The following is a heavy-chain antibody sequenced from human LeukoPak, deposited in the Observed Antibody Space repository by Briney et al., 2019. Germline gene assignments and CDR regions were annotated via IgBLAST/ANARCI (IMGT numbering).Heavy chain of an antibody. CDR3: AARWYFVRFHWFDP. CDR1: GFTFSSYE. CDR2: ISSSGSTI. V-gene: IGHV3-48*03. D-gene: IGHD6-13*01. Sequence: GGSLRLSCAASGFTFSSYEMNWVRQAPGKGLEWVSYISSSGSTIYYADSVKGRFTISRDNAKNSLYLQMNSLRAEDTAVYYCAARWYFVRFHWFDPWGQGTLVTVSS. J-gene: IGHJ5*02.